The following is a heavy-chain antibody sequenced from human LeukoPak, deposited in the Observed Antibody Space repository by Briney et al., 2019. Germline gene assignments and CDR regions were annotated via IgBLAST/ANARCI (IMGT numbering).Heavy chain of an antibody. CDR2: ISSGSKYI. D-gene: IGHD5-18*01. CDR3: ARALSYSYGSMDF. V-gene: IGHV3-21*01. Sequence: GGSLRLSCAASVFTFSSYSMNWVRQAPGKGLEWVSSISSGSKYIYNADSVKGRFTISRDNAKNSLYLQMNSLRVEDTAVYYCARALSYSYGSMDFWGQGTLVIVSS. CDR1: VFTFSSYS. J-gene: IGHJ4*02.